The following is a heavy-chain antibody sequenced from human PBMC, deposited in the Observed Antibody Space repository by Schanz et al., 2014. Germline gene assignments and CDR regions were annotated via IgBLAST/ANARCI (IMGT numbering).Heavy chain of an antibody. CDR2: VSASGGGP. D-gene: IGHD2-15*01. J-gene: IGHJ4*02. V-gene: IGHV3-23*04. CDR1: GFTFNNYG. Sequence: VQLVESGGGVVQPGRSLRLSCVASGFTFNNYGMHWVRQAPGKGLEWVSLVSASGGGPFYADSVKGRFTISRDNSRNTVYLQMSSLRAEDTAVYYCVKDDRGDVVVVAANYWGQGAQVIVSS. CDR3: VKDDRGDVVVVAANY.